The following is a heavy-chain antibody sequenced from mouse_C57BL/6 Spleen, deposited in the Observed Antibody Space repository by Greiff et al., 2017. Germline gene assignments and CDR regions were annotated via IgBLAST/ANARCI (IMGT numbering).Heavy chain of an antibody. CDR1: GFTFSSYA. Sequence: EVQRVESGGGLVKPGGSLKLSCAASGFTFSSYAMSWVRQTPEKRLEWVATISDGGSYTYYPDNVKGRFTISRDNAKNNLYLQMSHLKSEDTAMYYCAREELGGRAYWGQGTLVTVSA. CDR2: ISDGGSYT. J-gene: IGHJ3*01. D-gene: IGHD4-1*01. V-gene: IGHV5-4*01. CDR3: AREELGGRAY.